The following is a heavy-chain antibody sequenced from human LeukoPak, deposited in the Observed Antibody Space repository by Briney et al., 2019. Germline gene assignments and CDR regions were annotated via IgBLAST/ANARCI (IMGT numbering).Heavy chain of an antibody. CDR1: GFIFDDSV. J-gene: IGHJ5*02. CDR2: ISWNGGRV. Sequence: GRSLRLSCAASGFIFDDSVMHWVRQAPGKGLEWVSGISWNGGRVGYADSVKGRFTISRDNAKNSLYLQMNSLRAEDTAVYYCARVDLSWSDTSGYYRDWFDPWGQGTLVTVSS. V-gene: IGHV3-9*01. CDR3: ARVDLSWSDTSGYYRDWFDP. D-gene: IGHD3-22*01.